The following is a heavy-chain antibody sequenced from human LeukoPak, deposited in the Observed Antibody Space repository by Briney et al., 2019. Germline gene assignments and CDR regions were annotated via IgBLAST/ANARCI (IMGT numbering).Heavy chain of an antibody. CDR2: IIPILGIA. Sequence: SVKVSCKASGGTFSSYAISWVRQAPGQGLEWMGRIIPILGIANYAQKFQGRVTMTEDTSTDTAYMELSSLRSEDTAVYYCATGVVTAPQAPVAPPVFDHWGQGTLVTVSS. J-gene: IGHJ4*02. V-gene: IGHV1-69*04. CDR3: ATGVVTAPQAPVAPPVFDH. CDR1: GGTFSSYA. D-gene: IGHD2-21*02.